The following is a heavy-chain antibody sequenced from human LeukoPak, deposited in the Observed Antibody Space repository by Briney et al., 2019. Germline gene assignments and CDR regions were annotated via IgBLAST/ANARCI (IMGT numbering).Heavy chain of an antibody. CDR2: IWYDGSNK. CDR3: ARYRNDFWSGPTTDNWCDP. CDR1: GFTFSSYG. J-gene: IGHJ5*02. V-gene: IGHV3-33*01. Sequence: GGSLRLSCAASGFTFSSYGMHWVRQAPGKGLEWVAVIWYDGSNKYYADSVKGRFTISRDNSKNTLYLQMNSLRAAATAVYYCARYRNDFWSGPTTDNWCDPWGQGTLVTVSS. D-gene: IGHD3-3*01.